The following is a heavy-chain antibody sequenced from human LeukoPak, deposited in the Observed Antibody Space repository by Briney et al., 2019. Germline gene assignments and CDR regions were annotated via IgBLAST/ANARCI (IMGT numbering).Heavy chain of an antibody. D-gene: IGHD1-1*01. V-gene: IGHV4-4*09. J-gene: IGHJ4*02. CDR2: IYSSGTT. CDR3: ARRISSWNVYIDK. Sequence: SETLSLTCTVSGGSLSGYYWSWIRQTPGKGLEWIGYIYSSGTTNYNRSLQSRVIISLDTPKNQFSLSVTSVTAADAAMYFCARRISSWNVYIDKWGQGIQVTVSS. CDR1: GGSLSGYY.